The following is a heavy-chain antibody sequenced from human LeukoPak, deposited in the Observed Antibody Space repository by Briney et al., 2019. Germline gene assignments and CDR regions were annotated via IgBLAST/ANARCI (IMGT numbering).Heavy chain of an antibody. CDR2: IYYSGST. D-gene: IGHD3-10*01. CDR1: GGSISSSSYY. Sequence: SETLSLTCTVSGGSISSSSYYWGWIRQPPGKGLEWIGSIYYSGSTCYNPSLKSRVTISVDTSKNQFSLKLSSVTAADTAVYYCARSWFGELLSYYWGQGTLVTVSS. V-gene: IGHV4-39*07. CDR3: ARSWFGELLSYY. J-gene: IGHJ4*02.